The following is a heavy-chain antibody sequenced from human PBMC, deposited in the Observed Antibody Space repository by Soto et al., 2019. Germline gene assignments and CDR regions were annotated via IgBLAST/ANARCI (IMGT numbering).Heavy chain of an antibody. D-gene: IGHD1-1*01. J-gene: IGHJ6*02. CDR2: IDPSDSYT. Sequence: GESLKISCKGSGYSFTSYWISWVRQMPGKGLEWMGRIDPSDSYTNYSPSFQGHVTISADKSISTAYLQWSSLKASDTAMYYCARHRIQLERYYYYGMDVWGQGTTVTVS. CDR1: GYSFTSYW. CDR3: ARHRIQLERYYYYGMDV. V-gene: IGHV5-10-1*01.